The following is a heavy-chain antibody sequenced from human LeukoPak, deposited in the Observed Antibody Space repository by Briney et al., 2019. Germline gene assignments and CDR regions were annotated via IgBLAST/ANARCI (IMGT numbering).Heavy chain of an antibody. CDR2: FDPEDGET. Sequence: GASVKVSCKVSGYTLTELSMHWVRQAPGKGLEWMGGFDPEDGETIYAQKFQGRVTMTRDTSTSTVYMELNSLRSEDTAVYYCARDYSSRVAFDIWGQGTMVTVSS. CDR3: ARDYSSRVAFDI. V-gene: IGHV1-24*01. D-gene: IGHD6-13*01. J-gene: IGHJ3*02. CDR1: GYTLTELS.